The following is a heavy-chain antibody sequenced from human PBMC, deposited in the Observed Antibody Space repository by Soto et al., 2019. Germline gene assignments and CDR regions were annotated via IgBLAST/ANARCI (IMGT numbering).Heavy chain of an antibody. Sequence: QVQLVQSGAEVKRPGSSVKVSCKAPGGTFSSYAISWVRQAPGQGLEWMGGIIPIFGTANYEQKFQGRVTITADESTSTGYMELSSLRSEDTAVYSCARSQGGSSSLAIYYYYYYGMDVWGQGTMVTVSS. CDR3: ARSQGGSSSLAIYYYYYYGMDV. V-gene: IGHV1-69*01. CDR1: GGTFSSYA. CDR2: IIPIFGTA. D-gene: IGHD2-15*01. J-gene: IGHJ6*02.